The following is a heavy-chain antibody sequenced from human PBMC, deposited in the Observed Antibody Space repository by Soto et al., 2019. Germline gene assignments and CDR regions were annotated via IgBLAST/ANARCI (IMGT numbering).Heavy chain of an antibody. D-gene: IGHD1-1*01. CDR2: IYYSGRT. CDR3: ARNWKVGAFDY. CDR1: GGSISSYY. J-gene: IGHJ4*01. V-gene: IGHV4-59*01. Sequence: PSETLSLTGTVSGGSISSYYCSWIRQTPGKGLEWIGYIYYSGRTNYNPSLKSRVTISVDTSKNQFSLKLSSVTAADTAVYYCARNWKVGAFDYWGHGTMVTVSA.